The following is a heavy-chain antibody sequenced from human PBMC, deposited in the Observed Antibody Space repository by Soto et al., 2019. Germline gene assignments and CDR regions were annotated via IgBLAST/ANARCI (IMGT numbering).Heavy chain of an antibody. J-gene: IGHJ4*02. CDR3: AKVERWYSYGEVGY. Sequence: EVQLLESGGGLVQPGGSLRLPCTASGFKFSSYGMIWVRQAPGKGLEWVSFMSGSGSSTYHADSVKGRFTISRDNSKNTVDLQMTSLRADDTAVYYCAKVERWYSYGEVGYWGQGTQVTVSS. D-gene: IGHD5-18*01. CDR2: MSGSGSST. V-gene: IGHV3-23*01. CDR1: GFKFSSYG.